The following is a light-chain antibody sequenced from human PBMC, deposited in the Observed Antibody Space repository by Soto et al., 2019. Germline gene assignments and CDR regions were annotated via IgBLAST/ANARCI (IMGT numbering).Light chain of an antibody. J-gene: IGKJ1*01. V-gene: IGKV1-27*01. CDR3: QNYNNAPRT. CDR2: AAS. CDR1: QGISNY. Sequence: DIQITQSPSSLSASVGATVTITCRASQGISNYLAWYQQKPGQVPNLLIYAASTLQSGVPSRFSGSGSGTDCTLTISGLRPEDVATYYCQNYNNAPRTFGQATKVEI.